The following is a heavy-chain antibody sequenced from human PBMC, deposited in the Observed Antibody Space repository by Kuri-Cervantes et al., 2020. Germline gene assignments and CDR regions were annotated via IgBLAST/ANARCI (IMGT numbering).Heavy chain of an antibody. V-gene: IGHV3-23*01. CDR2: ISGSGGST. J-gene: IGHJ4*02. CDR1: GFTFSSYA. CDR3: ARDLNYYDSSGYSI. D-gene: IGHD3-22*01. Sequence: GESLKISCAASGFTFSSYAMSWVRQAPGKGLEWVSAISGSGGSTYYADSVKGRFTISRDNSKNTLYLQMNSLRAEDTAVYYCARDLNYYDSSGYSIWGQGTQVTVSS.